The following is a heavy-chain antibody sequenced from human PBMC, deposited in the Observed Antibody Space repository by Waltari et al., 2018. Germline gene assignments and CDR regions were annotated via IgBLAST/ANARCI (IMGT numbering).Heavy chain of an antibody. Sequence: RQSPGKGLEWIGSIYYSGSIYYNPSLQSRVTISVDTSSSQFSLKLTSVTATDTAVYYCARHGRKGSTVRGQDYWGQGTLVTVSS. V-gene: IGHV4-39*01. CDR3: ARHGRKGSTVRGQDY. J-gene: IGHJ4*02. D-gene: IGHD4-4*01. CDR2: IYYSGSI.